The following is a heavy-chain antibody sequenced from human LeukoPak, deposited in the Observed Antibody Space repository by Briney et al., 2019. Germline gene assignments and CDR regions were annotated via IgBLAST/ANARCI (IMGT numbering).Heavy chain of an antibody. CDR3: ARGPMYYYDSSGYEFDY. V-gene: IGHV1-8*01. Sequence: ASVKVSCKASGYTFTSYDINWVRQATGQGLEWMGWMDPNSGNTGYAQMFQGRVTMTRNTSISTAYMELSSLRSEDTAVYYCARGPMYYYDSSGYEFDYWGQGTLVTVSS. J-gene: IGHJ4*02. D-gene: IGHD3-22*01. CDR2: MDPNSGNT. CDR1: GYTFTSYD.